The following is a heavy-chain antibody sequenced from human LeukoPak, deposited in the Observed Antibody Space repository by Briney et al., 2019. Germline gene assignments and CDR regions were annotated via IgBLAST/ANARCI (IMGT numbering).Heavy chain of an antibody. J-gene: IGHJ4*02. CDR2: INHSGST. CDR3: AREVGYGERTCFDY. Sequence: SETLSLTCAVYGGSFSGYYWSWIRQPPGKGLEWIGEINHSGSTNYNPSLKSRVTISVDTSKNQFSLKLSSVTAADTAVYYCAREVGYGERTCFDYWGQGTLVTVSS. D-gene: IGHD4-17*01. CDR1: GGSFSGYY. V-gene: IGHV4-34*01.